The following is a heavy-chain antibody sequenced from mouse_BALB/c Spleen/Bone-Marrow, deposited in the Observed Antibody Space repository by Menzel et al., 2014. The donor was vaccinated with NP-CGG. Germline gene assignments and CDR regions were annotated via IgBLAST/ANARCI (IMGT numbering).Heavy chain of an antibody. Sequence: QVQLKESGAELVKPGASVKLSCKTSGYTFTSYWIQWVKQRPGQGLGWIGEIFPGTGTTYYNEKFKGKATLTIDTSSSTAYMQLSSLTSEDSAVYFVASRDSSGYVPDYLGQGTTLTVSS. V-gene: IGHV1S132*01. CDR2: IFPGTGTT. CDR1: GYTFTSYW. D-gene: IGHD3-2*01. J-gene: IGHJ2*01. CDR3: ASRDSSGYVPDY.